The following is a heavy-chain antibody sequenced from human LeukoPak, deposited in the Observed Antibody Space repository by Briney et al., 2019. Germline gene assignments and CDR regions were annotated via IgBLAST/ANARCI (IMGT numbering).Heavy chain of an antibody. D-gene: IGHD3-3*02. Sequence: GGSLRLSCAASGFTFSSYWMSWVRQAPGKGLEWVANIKQDGSEKYYVDSVKGRFTISRDNAKNSLYLQMNSLRAEDTAVYYCARGGLGFLEWFEGSPEYGVDVWGQGTTVTVSS. CDR1: GFTFSSYW. CDR3: ARGGLGFLEWFEGSPEYGVDV. CDR2: IKQDGSEK. V-gene: IGHV3-7*01. J-gene: IGHJ6*02.